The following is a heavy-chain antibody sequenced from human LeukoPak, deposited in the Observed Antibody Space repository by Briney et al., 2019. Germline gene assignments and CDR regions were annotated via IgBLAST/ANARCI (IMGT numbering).Heavy chain of an antibody. D-gene: IGHD2-2*01. CDR2: ISAYNGNT. CDR1: GYTFTSYG. CDR3: ARDCSSTSCYPNWFDP. J-gene: IGHJ5*02. Sequence: ASVKVSCKASGYTFTSYGIIWVRQAPGQGLEWMGWISAYNGNTNYAQKLQGRVTMTTDTSTSTAYMELRSLRSDDTAVYYCARDCSSTSCYPNWFDPWGQGPWSPSPQ. V-gene: IGHV1-18*01.